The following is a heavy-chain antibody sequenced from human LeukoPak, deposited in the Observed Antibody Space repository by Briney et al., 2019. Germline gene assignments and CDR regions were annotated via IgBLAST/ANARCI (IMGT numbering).Heavy chain of an antibody. CDR1: GYTFTGYY. Sequence: ASVKVSCKASGYTFTGYYMHWVRQAPGQGLEWMGWINPNSGGTNYAQKFQGRVTMTRDTSISTAYMELRSLRSDDTAVYYCARTFVVLYYYGSGSYYPPDYWGQGTLVTVSS. V-gene: IGHV1-2*02. J-gene: IGHJ4*02. CDR2: INPNSGGT. CDR3: ARTFVVLYYYGSGSYYPPDY. D-gene: IGHD3-10*01.